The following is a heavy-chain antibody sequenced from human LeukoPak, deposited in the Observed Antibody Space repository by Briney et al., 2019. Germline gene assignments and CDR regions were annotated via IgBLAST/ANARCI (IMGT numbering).Heavy chain of an antibody. CDR2: ISSSSSTI. CDR1: GFTFSSYS. D-gene: IGHD2-15*01. J-gene: IGHJ5*02. Sequence: GGSLRLSCAASGFTFSSYSMNWVRQAPGKGLEWASYISSSSSTIYYADSVKGRFTISRDNAKNSLYLQMNSLRAEDTAVYYCARGLGYCSGGSCPNWFDPWGQGTLVTVSS. V-gene: IGHV3-48*04. CDR3: ARGLGYCSGGSCPNWFDP.